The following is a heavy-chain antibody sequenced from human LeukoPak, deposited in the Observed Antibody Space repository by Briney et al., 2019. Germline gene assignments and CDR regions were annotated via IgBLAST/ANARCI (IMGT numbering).Heavy chain of an antibody. CDR1: GYTFTSYG. CDR3: ARAGGRFTIFGVAPGRQNY. Sequence: ASVKVSCKASGYTFTSYGISWVRQAPGQGLEWMGWISAYNGNTNYAQKLQGRVTMTTDTSTSTAYMELSSLRSEDTAVYYCARAGGRFTIFGVAPGRQNYWGQGTLVTVSS. J-gene: IGHJ4*02. CDR2: ISAYNGNT. V-gene: IGHV1-18*01. D-gene: IGHD3-3*01.